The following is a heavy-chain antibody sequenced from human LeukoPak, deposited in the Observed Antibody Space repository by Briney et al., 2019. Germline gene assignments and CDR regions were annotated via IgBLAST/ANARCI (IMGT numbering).Heavy chain of an antibody. J-gene: IGHJ6*03. CDR1: GVSVSDGRYY. CDR2: KYYSGSA. V-gene: IGHV4-31*03. CDR3: ARGRLIVTEPAMNQYYMDV. D-gene: IGHD2-2*01. Sequence: SQTLSLTCNVSGVSVSDGRYYWTWIRQHPGKGLEWIGYKYYSGSAKYNPSLKSRLTISIDTSKNQFSLQLSSVTAADTAVYYCARGRLIVTEPAMNQYYMDVWGNGTTVTVSS.